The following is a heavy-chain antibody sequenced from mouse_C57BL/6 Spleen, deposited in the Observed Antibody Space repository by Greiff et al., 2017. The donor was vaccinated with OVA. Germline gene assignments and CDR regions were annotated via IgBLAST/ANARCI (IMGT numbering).Heavy chain of an antibody. CDR3: AREVNWDVGYFDV. CDR2: ISYDGSN. D-gene: IGHD4-1*01. J-gene: IGHJ1*03. CDR1: GYSITSGYY. Sequence: EVHLVESGPGLVKPSQSLSLTCSVTGYSITSGYYWNWIRQFPGNKLEWMGYISYDGSNNYNPSLKNRISITRDTSKNQFFLKLNSVTTEDTATYYCAREVNWDVGYFDVWGTGTTVTVSS. V-gene: IGHV3-6*01.